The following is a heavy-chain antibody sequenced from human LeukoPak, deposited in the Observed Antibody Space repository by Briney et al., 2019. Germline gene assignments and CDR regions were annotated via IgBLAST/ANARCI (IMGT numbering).Heavy chain of an antibody. D-gene: IGHD6-13*01. CDR2: INWNGGST. Sequence: PGGSLRLSCAASGFTFDDYGMSWVRQAPGKGLEWVSGINWNGGSTGYADSVKGRFTISRDNAKNSLYLQMNSLRAEDTAVYYCARTTEAHSWQTRYYSYYMDVWGKGTTVTVSS. V-gene: IGHV3-20*04. CDR3: ARTTEAHSWQTRYYSYYMDV. J-gene: IGHJ6*03. CDR1: GFTFDDYG.